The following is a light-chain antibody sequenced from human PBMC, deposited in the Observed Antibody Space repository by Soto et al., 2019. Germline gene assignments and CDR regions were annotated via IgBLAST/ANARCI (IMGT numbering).Light chain of an antibody. CDR3: QQSYSSPPIT. Sequence: DIQMTQSPSSLSASLGDRITITCRASQSISSYLNWYQQKPGKAPKLLIHDASSLQSGVPSRFSGSGSGTHFTLTISSLQPEDFATYYWQQSYSSPPITFVQGTRLDIK. V-gene: IGKV1-39*01. CDR2: DAS. J-gene: IGKJ5*01. CDR1: QSISSY.